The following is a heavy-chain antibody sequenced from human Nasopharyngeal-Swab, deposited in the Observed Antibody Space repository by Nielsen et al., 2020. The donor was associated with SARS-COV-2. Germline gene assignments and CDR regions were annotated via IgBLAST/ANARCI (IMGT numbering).Heavy chain of an antibody. J-gene: IGHJ3*01. CDR1: GGSFSGYY. CDR2: IYHSGST. Sequence: SETLSLTCAVYGGSFSGYYWSWIRQPPGKGLEWIGYIYHSGSTYYNPSLKSRVTISVDRSKNQFSLKLSSVTAADTAVYYCAREVIEQAVSDAFDFWGQGTMVTVSS. V-gene: IGHV4-34*01. D-gene: IGHD3-16*02. CDR3: AREVIEQAVSDAFDF.